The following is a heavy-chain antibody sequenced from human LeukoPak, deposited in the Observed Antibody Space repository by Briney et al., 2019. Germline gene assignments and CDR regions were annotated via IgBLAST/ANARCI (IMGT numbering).Heavy chain of an antibody. CDR3: AKNIAVAGTGYFDY. CDR2: ISGSGGST. V-gene: IGHV3-23*01. CDR1: GFTFSSYA. D-gene: IGHD6-19*01. J-gene: IGHJ4*02. Sequence: GASLRLSCAASGFTFSSYAMSWVRQAPGKGLEWVSAISGSGGSTYYADSVKGRFTISRDNSKNTLYLQMNSLRAGDTAVYYCAKNIAVAGTGYFDYWGQGTLVTVSS.